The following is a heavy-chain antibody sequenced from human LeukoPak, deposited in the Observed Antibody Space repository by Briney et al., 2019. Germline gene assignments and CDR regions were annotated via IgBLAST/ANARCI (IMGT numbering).Heavy chain of an antibody. CDR3: ARKHRWNGLYFDY. V-gene: IGHV4-28*01. D-gene: IGHD1-1*01. Sequence: PSDTLSLTCAVSDYSISSSNWWGWVRQPPGKGLEWIGYIHYSGTTYYNPSLLSRVTMSVDTSKNQFSLRLSSVTAVGTAVYYCARKHRWNGLYFDYWGQGILVTVSS. J-gene: IGHJ4*02. CDR2: IHYSGTT. CDR1: DYSISSSNW.